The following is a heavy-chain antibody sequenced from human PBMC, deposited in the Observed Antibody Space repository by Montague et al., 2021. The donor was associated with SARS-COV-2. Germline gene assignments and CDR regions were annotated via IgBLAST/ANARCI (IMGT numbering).Heavy chain of an antibody. D-gene: IGHD2-21*02. CDR2: IHYIGNT. CDR1: GGSFSGYY. J-gene: IGHJ4*02. Sequence: SETLSLTCAVYGGSFSGYYWSWIGQLPGKGLEVIGSIHYIGNTYYNPSIESRVTISVDTSENQFSLKLRTVIAADTAVHYWSRLLPDGTVVATDIPFDSWGQGTLVTVSS. V-gene: IGHV4-34*01. CDR3: SRLLPDGTVVATDIPFDS.